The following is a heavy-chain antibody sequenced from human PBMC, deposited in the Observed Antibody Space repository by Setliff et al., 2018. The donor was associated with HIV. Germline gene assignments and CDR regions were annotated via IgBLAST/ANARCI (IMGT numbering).Heavy chain of an antibody. J-gene: IGHJ4*02. CDR1: GGSSSSSRYY. CDR2: IYYSGST. V-gene: IGHV4-39*07. Sequence: SETLSLTCTVAGGSSSSSRYYWGWIRQSPGKGLEWIGSIYYSGSTHYNPSLKSRVTISVDTSKNQFSLKVSSVTAADTAVYYCARASDMLTAYYDHFDYWGQGTLVTVSS. CDR3: ARASDMLTAYYDHFDY. D-gene: IGHD3-9*01.